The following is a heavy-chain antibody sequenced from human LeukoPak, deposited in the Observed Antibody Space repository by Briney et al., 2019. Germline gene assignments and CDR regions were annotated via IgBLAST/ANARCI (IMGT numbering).Heavy chain of an antibody. Sequence: GGSLRLSCAASGFTFSKYAMSWVRQAPGKGLEWVSIISGGGGSTSYADSVKGRFTISRDRSKNTVYPQMNSLRAEDTAVYYCARVFGWNWFDPWGQGTLVTVSS. D-gene: IGHD3-10*02. CDR1: GFTFSKYA. CDR3: ARVFGWNWFDP. CDR2: ISGGGGST. V-gene: IGHV3-23*01. J-gene: IGHJ5*02.